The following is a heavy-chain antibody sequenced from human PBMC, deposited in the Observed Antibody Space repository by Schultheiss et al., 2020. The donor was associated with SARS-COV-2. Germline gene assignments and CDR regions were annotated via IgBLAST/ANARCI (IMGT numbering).Heavy chain of an antibody. CDR2: IDGSGAT. Sequence: GGSLRLSCAASGFTFSSYTMNWVRQSAGKGLEWVSSIDGSGATFYRESVSGRFTISRDNSKNTLYLQMNSLRAEDTAVYYCAKDWGPYCSGGSCHPLDYWGQGTLVTVSS. D-gene: IGHD2-15*01. V-gene: IGHV3-48*01. CDR1: GFTFSSYT. J-gene: IGHJ4*02. CDR3: AKDWGPYCSGGSCHPLDY.